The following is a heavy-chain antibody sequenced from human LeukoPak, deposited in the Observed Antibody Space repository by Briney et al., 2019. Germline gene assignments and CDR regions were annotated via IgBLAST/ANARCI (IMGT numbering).Heavy chain of an antibody. CDR1: GFTFSRYG. CDR2: ISGSGGST. CDR3: LRGDRRDY. Sequence: GGSLRLSCAASGFTFSRYGMSWVRQAPGKGLEWVSAISGSGGSTYYADSVKGRFIISRDNAKDSLYLQMNSLRVEDTAVYYCLRGDRRDYWGQGTLVTVSS. V-gene: IGHV3-23*01. J-gene: IGHJ4*02.